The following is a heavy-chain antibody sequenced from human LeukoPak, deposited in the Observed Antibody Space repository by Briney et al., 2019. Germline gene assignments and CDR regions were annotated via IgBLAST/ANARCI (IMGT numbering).Heavy chain of an antibody. CDR2: IIPIFGTA. Sequence: GASVKVSCKASGGTLSTSAISWVRQAPGQGLEWMGGIIPIFGTANYAQKFQGRVTITADESTSTAYMELSSLRSEDTAVYYCARDSGDGYNYLDYWGQGTLVTVSS. V-gene: IGHV1-69*13. CDR1: GGTLSTSA. D-gene: IGHD5-24*01. J-gene: IGHJ4*02. CDR3: ARDSGDGYNYLDY.